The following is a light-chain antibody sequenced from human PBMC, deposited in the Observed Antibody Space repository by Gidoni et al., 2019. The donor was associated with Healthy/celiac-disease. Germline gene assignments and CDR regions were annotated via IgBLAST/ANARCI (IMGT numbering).Light chain of an antibody. J-gene: IGKJ2*01. CDR2: WAS. CDR1: QSVFYSSNNKNY. CDR3: QQYYSTPYT. V-gene: IGKV4-1*01. Sequence: DIVMTQSPDSLAVSLGERATINCKSSQSVFYSSNNKNYLAWYQQKPGQPPKLLIYWASIRESGVPDRFRGSGSGTDFTLTISSLQAEDVAVYYCQQYYSTPYTFGQGTKLEIK.